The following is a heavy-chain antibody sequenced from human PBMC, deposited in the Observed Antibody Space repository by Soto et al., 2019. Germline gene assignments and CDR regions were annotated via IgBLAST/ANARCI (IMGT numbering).Heavy chain of an antibody. V-gene: IGHV4-39*01. D-gene: IGHD3-9*01. CDR1: GDSINSDNYY. Sequence: QLQLQESGPGLVKPSETLSLTCSVSGDSINSDNYYWGWIRPPPGKGPEWIGSIYYRGNTYYNPSLKTRVTISLDKSKSQFSLKLNSVTAADSAVYFCARLEGLATISYYFDYWGQGTLVTVSS. J-gene: IGHJ4*02. CDR3: ARLEGLATISYYFDY. CDR2: IYYRGNT.